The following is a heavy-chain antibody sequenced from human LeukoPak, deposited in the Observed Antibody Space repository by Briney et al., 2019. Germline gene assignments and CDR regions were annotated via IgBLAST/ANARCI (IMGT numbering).Heavy chain of an antibody. CDR2: IYYSGST. Sequence: PSQTLSLTCTVSGVSISSGDYYWSWIRQPPGKGLEWIGYIYYSGSTYYNPSLKSRVTISVDTSKNQFSLKLSSVTAADTAVYYCARDPAPGRYYFDYWGQGTLDTVSS. J-gene: IGHJ4*02. D-gene: IGHD1-26*01. CDR1: GVSISSGDYY. CDR3: ARDPAPGRYYFDY. V-gene: IGHV4-30-4*08.